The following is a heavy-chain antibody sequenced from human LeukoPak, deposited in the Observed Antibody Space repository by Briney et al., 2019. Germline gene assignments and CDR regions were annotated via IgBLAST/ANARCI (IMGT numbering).Heavy chain of an antibody. CDR1: GFTLTDHW. V-gene: IGHV5-51*01. CDR3: ARQQAVAGNDY. D-gene: IGHD6-19*01. J-gene: IGHJ4*02. Sequence: GESLKISCQGSGFTLTDHWIAWVRQMPGRGLEWVGIIHPGVSDTPKSPSFQGQVTISADKSISTAYLQWSSLKASDTAMYYCARQQAVAGNDYWGQGTLVTVSS. CDR2: IHPGVSDT.